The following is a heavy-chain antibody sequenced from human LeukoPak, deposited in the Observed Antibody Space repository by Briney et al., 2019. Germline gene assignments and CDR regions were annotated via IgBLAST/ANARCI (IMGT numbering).Heavy chain of an antibody. J-gene: IGHJ4*02. D-gene: IGHD2-21*02. Sequence: HPGGSLRLSCAASGFTFSSYWMHWVRQAPGKGLVWVSRINSDGSSTSYADSVKGRFTTSRDNSKNTLYLQMSSLRAEDTAVYYCAKTQIMTAITATNFDFWGQGTLVTVSS. CDR3: AKTQIMTAITATNFDF. CDR2: INSDGSST. CDR1: GFTFSSYW. V-gene: IGHV3-74*01.